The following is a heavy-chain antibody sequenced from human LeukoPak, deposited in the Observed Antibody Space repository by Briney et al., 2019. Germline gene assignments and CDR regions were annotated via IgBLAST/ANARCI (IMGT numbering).Heavy chain of an antibody. CDR2: IRYDGSNK. D-gene: IGHD5-18*01. V-gene: IGHV3-30*02. CDR1: GGTFSSYG. J-gene: IGHJ4*02. Sequence: SCKASGGTFSSYGMHWVRQAPGKGLEWVAFIRYDGSNKYYADSVKGRFTISRDNSKNTLYLQMNSLRAEDTAVYYCAKASRGYSYGPGYWGQGTLVTVSS. CDR3: AKASRGYSYGPGY.